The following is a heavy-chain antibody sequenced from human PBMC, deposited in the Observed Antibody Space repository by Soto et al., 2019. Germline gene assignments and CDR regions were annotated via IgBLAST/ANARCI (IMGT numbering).Heavy chain of an antibody. J-gene: IGHJ6*02. Sequence: EVQLLESGGGLVQPGGSLRLSFAASGFTFSSYAMSWVRQAPGKGLEWVSAISGSGISTYYADSVKGRFTISRDNSKTTLYQQMNRLRAEDTAVYYCAKEKAYSSGWDGMDVWGQGTTVTVSS. CDR2: ISGSGIST. D-gene: IGHD6-19*01. V-gene: IGHV3-23*01. CDR1: GFTFSSYA. CDR3: AKEKAYSSGWDGMDV.